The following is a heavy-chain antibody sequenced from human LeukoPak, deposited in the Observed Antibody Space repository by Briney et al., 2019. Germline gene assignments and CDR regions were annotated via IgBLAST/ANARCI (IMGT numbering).Heavy chain of an antibody. V-gene: IGHV1-69*06. CDR2: IIPIFGTA. CDR3: AGYSGYDYTFDY. Sequence: SVKVSCKASGGTFSSYAISWVRQAPGQGLERMGGIIPIFGTANYAQKFQGRVTITADKSTSTAYMELSSLRSEDTAVYYCAGYSGYDYTFDYWGQGTLVTVSS. D-gene: IGHD5-12*01. CDR1: GGTFSSYA. J-gene: IGHJ4*02.